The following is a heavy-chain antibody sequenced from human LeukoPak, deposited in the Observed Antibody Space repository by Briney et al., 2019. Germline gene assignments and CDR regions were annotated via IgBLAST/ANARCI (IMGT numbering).Heavy chain of an antibody. CDR2: ISPSGSTM. CDR1: GFTFSRYE. CDR3: ARDPRGPDY. V-gene: IGHV3-48*03. J-gene: IGHJ4*02. Sequence: PGGSLGLSCAVSGFTFSRYEMSWVRQAPGKGLEWISFISPSGSTMYYVDSVKGRFIISRDNAKDSLYLQMNSVRVEDAAVYYCARDPRGPDYWGQGTLVTVSS.